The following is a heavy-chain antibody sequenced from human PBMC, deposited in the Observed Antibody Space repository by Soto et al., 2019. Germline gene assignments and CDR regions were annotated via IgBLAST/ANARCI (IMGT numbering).Heavy chain of an antibody. CDR3: AIWDYGAQNDAFDI. CDR1: GYTFTSYQ. D-gene: IGHD4-17*01. CDR2: INPSGAST. Sequence: ASVKVSCKASGYTFTSYQMHWVRQAPGQGLEWMGVINPSGASTSYAQKFQGRVTMTRDTSTSTVYMELSSLRSEDTAVYYCAIWDYGAQNDAFDIWGQGTMVTVSS. V-gene: IGHV1-46*03. J-gene: IGHJ3*02.